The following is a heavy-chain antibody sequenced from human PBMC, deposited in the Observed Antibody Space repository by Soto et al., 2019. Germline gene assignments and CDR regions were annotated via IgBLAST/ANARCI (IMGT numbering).Heavy chain of an antibody. CDR3: ARRGIDFHSFYYDSSGYHDY. Sequence: GASVKVSCKASGYTFTSYGISWVRQAPGQGLEWMGWISAYNGNTNYAQKLQGRVTMTTDTSTSTAYMELRSLRSDDTAVYYCARRGIDFHSFYYDSSGYHDYWGQGTLVTVSS. V-gene: IGHV1-18*01. CDR1: GYTFTSYG. CDR2: ISAYNGNT. J-gene: IGHJ4*02. D-gene: IGHD3-22*01.